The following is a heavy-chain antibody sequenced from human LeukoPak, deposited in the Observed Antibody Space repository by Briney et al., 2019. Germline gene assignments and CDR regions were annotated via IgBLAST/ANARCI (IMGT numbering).Heavy chain of an antibody. CDR2: IWYDGSNK. CDR3: ARGYEQLVSYYFDY. Sequence: GRSLRLSCAASGFTFSSYGMHWVRQAPGKGLEWVAVIWYDGSNKYYADSVKGRFTISRDNSKNTLYLQMNSLRAEDTAVYYCARGYEQLVSYYFDYWGQGTLVTVSS. D-gene: IGHD6-13*01. J-gene: IGHJ4*02. CDR1: GFTFSSYG. V-gene: IGHV3-33*01.